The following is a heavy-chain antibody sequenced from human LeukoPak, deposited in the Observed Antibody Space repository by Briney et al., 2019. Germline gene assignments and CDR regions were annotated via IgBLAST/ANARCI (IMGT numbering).Heavy chain of an antibody. CDR1: GGSISSYY. J-gene: IGHJ4*02. CDR2: IYTSGST. CDR3: ARAGYCSGGSCSFFNDG. Sequence: SETLSLTCTVSGGSISSYYWSWIRQPAGEGLEWIGGIYTSGSTNYNPSLKSRVTMSVDTSKNQFSLKLSSVTAADTAVYYCARAGYCSGGSCSFFNDGWGQGTLVTVSS. V-gene: IGHV4-4*07. D-gene: IGHD2-15*01.